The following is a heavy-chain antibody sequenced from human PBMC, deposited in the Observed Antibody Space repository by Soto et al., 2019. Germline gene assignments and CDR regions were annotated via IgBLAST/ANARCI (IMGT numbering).Heavy chain of an antibody. J-gene: IGHJ3*02. CDR3: VKFSLPLTAYYAFDI. D-gene: IGHD2-21*01. V-gene: IGHV3-64D*08. Sequence: GGSLRLSCSASGFTFSSYAMHWVRQAPGKGLEYVSAISSNGGSTYYADSVKGRFTISRDNSKNTLYLQMSNLRAEDTAVYYCVKFSLPLTAYYAFDIWGQGTMVTVSS. CDR2: ISSNGGST. CDR1: GFTFSSYA.